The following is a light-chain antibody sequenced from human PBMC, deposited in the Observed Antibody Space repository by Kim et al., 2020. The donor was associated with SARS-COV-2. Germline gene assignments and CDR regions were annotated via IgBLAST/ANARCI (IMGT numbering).Light chain of an antibody. CDR1: SGNITSTY. CDR2: EDN. CDR3: QSYDSSNLNWV. J-gene: IGLJ3*02. V-gene: IGLV6-57*03. Sequence: VPHPGHRSSGNITSTYVQWNQQRPGRAPTTVIYEDNQRPSGVPDRFSGSIDSSSNSASLTISGLKTEDEADYYCQSYDSSNLNWVFGGGTQLTVL.